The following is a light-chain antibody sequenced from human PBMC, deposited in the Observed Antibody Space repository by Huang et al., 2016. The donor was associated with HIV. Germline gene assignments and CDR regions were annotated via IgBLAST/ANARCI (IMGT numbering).Light chain of an antibody. CDR3: QQYNNWPPWT. Sequence: EIVMTQSPGTLSVSPGESAVLSCRASQSISSNLAWYQQKPGQAPRLLIYGASARATGIPARFRGSGSGTKVTLTISSLESEDVAVYYCQQYNNWPPWTFGQGTRVEVK. V-gene: IGKV3-15*01. CDR2: GAS. CDR1: QSISSN. J-gene: IGKJ1*01.